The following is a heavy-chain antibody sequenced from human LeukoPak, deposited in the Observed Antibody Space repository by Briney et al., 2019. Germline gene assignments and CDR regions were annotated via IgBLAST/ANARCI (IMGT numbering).Heavy chain of an antibody. CDR3: ARVRDDLDTMVRGVIEY. CDR1: GGSISSGGYY. Sequence: SQTLSLTCTVPGGSISSGGYYWSWIRQHPGKGLEWIGYIYYSGSTYYNPSLKSRVTISVDTSKNQFSLKLSSVTAADTAVYYCARVRDDLDTMVRGVIEYWGQGTLVTVSS. CDR2: IYYSGST. J-gene: IGHJ4*02. D-gene: IGHD3-10*01. V-gene: IGHV4-31*03.